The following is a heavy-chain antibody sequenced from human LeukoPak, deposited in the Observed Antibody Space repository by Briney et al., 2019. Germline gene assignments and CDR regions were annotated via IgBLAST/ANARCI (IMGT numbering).Heavy chain of an antibody. CDR1: GFTFSSYA. CDR2: ISGSGGST. J-gene: IGHJ4*02. V-gene: IGHV3-23*01. D-gene: IGHD2-2*01. Sequence: GGSLRLSCAASGFTFSSYAMSWVRQAPGKGLEWVSAISGSGGSTYYADSVKGRFTISRDNSKNTLYLQMNSLRAEDTAVYYCAKNIVVVPAAMIDYRGQGTLVTVSS. CDR3: AKNIVVVPAAMIDY.